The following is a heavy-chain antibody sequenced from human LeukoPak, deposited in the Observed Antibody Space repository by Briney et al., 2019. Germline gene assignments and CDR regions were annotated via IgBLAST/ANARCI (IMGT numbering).Heavy chain of an antibody. CDR3: IRETHVGLHLEY. CDR1: GFTSTTYW. D-gene: IGHD3-10*02. J-gene: IGHJ4*02. Sequence: GGSLRLSCTASGFTSTTYWMHWVRQAPGKGLVWVARINTDGRGTTYAESVKGRFTVSRDNAENTLYLEMNNLRPEDTAVYYCIRETHVGLHLEYWGQGTLATVTS. V-gene: IGHV3-74*03. CDR2: INTDGRGT.